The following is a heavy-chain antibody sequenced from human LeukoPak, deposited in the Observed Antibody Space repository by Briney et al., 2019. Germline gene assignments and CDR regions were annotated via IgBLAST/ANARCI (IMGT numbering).Heavy chain of an antibody. CDR3: ARYGFYCSSTSCYIFDN. CDR1: GFTFDDYG. D-gene: IGHD2-2*02. J-gene: IGHJ4*02. Sequence: GGSLRLSCAASGFTFDDYGMSWVRQAPGKGLEWGSGINWNGGTIGYADSVKGRFTISRDNAKNSLYLQMNSLRAEDTALYYCARYGFYCSSTSCYIFDNWGQGTLVTVSS. CDR2: INWNGGTI. V-gene: IGHV3-20*04.